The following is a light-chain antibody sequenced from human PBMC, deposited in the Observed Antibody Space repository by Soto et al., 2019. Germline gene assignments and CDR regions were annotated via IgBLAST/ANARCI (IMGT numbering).Light chain of an antibody. Sequence: IQLTQSPSSLSASVGDRVTITCRASQGISSYLAWYQQKPGKAPKLLIYAASTLQSGVPSRFSGSGSGTEFTLTISSLQPEDFAIYYCQQLNSYPLFGPGTKVDIK. J-gene: IGKJ3*01. CDR1: QGISSY. CDR2: AAS. V-gene: IGKV1-9*01. CDR3: QQLNSYPL.